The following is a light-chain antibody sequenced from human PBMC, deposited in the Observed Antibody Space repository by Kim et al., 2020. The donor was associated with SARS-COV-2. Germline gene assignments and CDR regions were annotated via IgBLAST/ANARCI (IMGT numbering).Light chain of an antibody. CDR1: QDISDG. J-gene: IGKJ5*01. V-gene: IGKV1D-13*01. CDR3: QQYNNYPIT. Sequence: AIQLTQSPSSLSASVGDSVTLACRASQDISDGLAWYQQKQGKPPTLLIFDASSVETGVPPRFSGTGSGTDFTLSISSLQTEDIATYYCQQYNNYPITFGQGTRLEIK. CDR2: DAS.